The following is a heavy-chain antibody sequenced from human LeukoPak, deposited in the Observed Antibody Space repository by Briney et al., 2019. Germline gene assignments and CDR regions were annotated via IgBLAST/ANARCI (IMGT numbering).Heavy chain of an antibody. CDR3: AKHGYSSGWPQVPSDH. CDR2: IYSGGST. Sequence: GGSLRLSCAASGFTVSSNYMSWVRQAPGKGLEWVSVIYSGGSTYYADSVKGRFTISRDNSKSTLYLQLISLRAEDTAVYYCAKHGYSSGWPQVPSDHWGQGTLVTVSS. D-gene: IGHD6-19*01. CDR1: GFTVSSNY. V-gene: IGHV3-53*01. J-gene: IGHJ4*02.